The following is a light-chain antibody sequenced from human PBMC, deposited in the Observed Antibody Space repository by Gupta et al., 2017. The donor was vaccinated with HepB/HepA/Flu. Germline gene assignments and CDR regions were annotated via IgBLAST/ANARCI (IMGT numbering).Light chain of an antibody. CDR2: TNN. V-gene: IGLV1-44*01. Sequence: QSVLPQPPSASGTPGQRATISCSGSTSNIGVNAVNWYQQFPGTAPKLVIYTNNQRPSGVPDRFSGSKSGTSASLAISGLQSEDEAGYYCAAWDDSLNALLFGGGTKLTVL. CDR1: TSNIGVNA. CDR3: AAWDDSLNALL. J-gene: IGLJ3*02.